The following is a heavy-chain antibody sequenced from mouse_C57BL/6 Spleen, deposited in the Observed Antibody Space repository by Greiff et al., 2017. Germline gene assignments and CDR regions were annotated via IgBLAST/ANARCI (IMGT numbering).Heavy chain of an antibody. Sequence: VQLQQSGAELVKPGASVKLSCKASGYTFTSYCMHWVKQRPGQGLEWIGYINPNSGYTKYNQKFKDKATLTADKSSSTAYMQLSSLTYEDPAVYYCTSVRYDCGLFDYWGQGTTLTVSS. CDR3: TSVRYDCGLFDY. V-gene: IGHV1-7*01. J-gene: IGHJ2*01. D-gene: IGHD2-14*01. CDR1: GYTFTSYC. CDR2: INPNSGYT.